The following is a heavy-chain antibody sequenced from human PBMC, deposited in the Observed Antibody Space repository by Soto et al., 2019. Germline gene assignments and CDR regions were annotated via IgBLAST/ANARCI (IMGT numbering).Heavy chain of an antibody. J-gene: IGHJ5*02. CDR2: IYATGTT. Sequence: ETLSLTCPVSGASISGYYWSWIRKSAGKGLEWIGRIYATGTTDYNPSLKSRVMMSVDTSKKQFSLKLRSVTAADTAVYYCVRDGTKTLRDWFDPWGQGISVTVYS. CDR3: VRDGTKTLRDWFDP. CDR1: GASISGYY. D-gene: IGHD1-1*01. V-gene: IGHV4-4*07.